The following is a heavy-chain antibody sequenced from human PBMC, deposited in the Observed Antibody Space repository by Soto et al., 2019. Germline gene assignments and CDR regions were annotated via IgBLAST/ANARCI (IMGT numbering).Heavy chain of an antibody. CDR2: IKKDGSEK. CDR1: GCTFSSYW. Sequence: EVQLVESGGGLVQPGGSLRLSCAASGCTFSSYWMTWVRQAPWKGLEWVANIKKDGSEKYYVDSVKGRFTISRDNAKNSLYLQMSSLRDEDTAVYYCAGEGRGYCSSTSCPGIWGQGTLVTVSS. D-gene: IGHD2-2*01. J-gene: IGHJ4*02. CDR3: AGEGRGYCSSTSCPGI. V-gene: IGHV3-7*01.